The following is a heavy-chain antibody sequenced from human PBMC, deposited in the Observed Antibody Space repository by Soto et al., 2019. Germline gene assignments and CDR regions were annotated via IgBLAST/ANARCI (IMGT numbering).Heavy chain of an antibody. D-gene: IGHD6-19*01. CDR3: ARYLAVAGIAGLTQYYYYGMDV. CDR2: IIPIFGTA. CDR1: GGTFSSYA. J-gene: IGHJ6*02. Sequence: QVQLVQSGAEVKKPGSSVKVSCKASGGTFSSYAISWVRQAPGQGLEWMGGIIPIFGTANYEQKFQGRVRITADEPTSTAYMELSSLRSEDTAVYYCARYLAVAGIAGLTQYYYYGMDVWGQGTTVTVSS. V-gene: IGHV1-69*01.